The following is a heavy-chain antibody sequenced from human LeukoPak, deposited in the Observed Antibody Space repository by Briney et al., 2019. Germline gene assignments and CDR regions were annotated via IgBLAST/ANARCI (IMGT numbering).Heavy chain of an antibody. CDR2: ISYSGST. CDR1: GGSISSYY. D-gene: IGHD5-24*01. CDR3: ARDPVEITTTGFDY. J-gene: IGHJ4*02. V-gene: IGHV4-59*01. Sequence: SETLSLTCAVSGGSISSYYWNWIRQPPGKGLEWIGSISYSGSTNYNPSLKSRVTISVDTSKNQFSLKLSSVTAADTAVYYCARDPVEITTTGFDYWGQGTLVTVSS.